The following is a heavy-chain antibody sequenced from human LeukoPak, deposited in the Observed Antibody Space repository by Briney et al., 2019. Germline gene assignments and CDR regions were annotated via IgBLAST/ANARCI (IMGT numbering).Heavy chain of an antibody. CDR1: GFTFSTYA. D-gene: IGHD1-14*01. V-gene: IGHV3-23*01. J-gene: IGHJ4*02. Sequence: GGSLRLSCAASGFTFSTYAMSWVRQAPGKGLEWVSAISVSGGSTFNADSVKGRFTISRDNSKNTLVWQMNSLRAEDTAIYYCARDHPSGYYFDYWGQGTLVTVSS. CDR3: ARDHPSGYYFDY. CDR2: ISVSGGST.